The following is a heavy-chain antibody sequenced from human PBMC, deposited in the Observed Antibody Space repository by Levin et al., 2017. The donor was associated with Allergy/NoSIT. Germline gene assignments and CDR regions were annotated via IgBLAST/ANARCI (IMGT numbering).Heavy chain of an antibody. Sequence: ETLSLTCAASGFTFSSYWMSWVRQAPGKGLEWVANIKKHGSEKYYVDSVKGRFTISRDNAKNSLYLQMNSLRAEDTAVYYCARARLGFGEAHMDVWGQGTTVTVSS. CDR1: GFTFSSYW. V-gene: IGHV3-7*01. D-gene: IGHD3-10*01. J-gene: IGHJ6*02. CDR3: ARARLGFGEAHMDV. CDR2: IKKHGSEK.